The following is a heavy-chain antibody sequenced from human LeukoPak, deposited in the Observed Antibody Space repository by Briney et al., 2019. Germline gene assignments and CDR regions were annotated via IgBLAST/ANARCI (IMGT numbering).Heavy chain of an antibody. CDR1: GYTFTSYG. D-gene: IGHD2-21*01. CDR2: INPKSGGT. Sequence: GASVKVSCKASGYTFTSYGISWVRQAPGQGPEWMGWINPKSGGTNYAQRLQVRVTMTRDASTTTAYMELSGLTSDDTAVYFCGRDRGDGGAIEYWGQGTLVTVSS. J-gene: IGHJ4*02. CDR3: GRDRGDGGAIEY. V-gene: IGHV1-18*01.